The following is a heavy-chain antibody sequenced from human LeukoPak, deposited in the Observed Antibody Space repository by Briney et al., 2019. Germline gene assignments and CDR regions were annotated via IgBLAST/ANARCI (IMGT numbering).Heavy chain of an antibody. CDR3: ARDWFVDSGDDPFPFDY. V-gene: IGHV1-2*02. CDR1: GYTFTGFY. J-gene: IGHJ4*02. CDR2: LNCNSGGT. Sequence: ASVKVSCKASGYTFTGFYIHWVRQTPGQGLEWMGWLNCNSGGTNYAQKFQGRVTMTRDTSISTAYLELNRLTSDDTAIYYCARDWFVDSGDDPFPFDYWGQGTLVSVPS. D-gene: IGHD5-12*01.